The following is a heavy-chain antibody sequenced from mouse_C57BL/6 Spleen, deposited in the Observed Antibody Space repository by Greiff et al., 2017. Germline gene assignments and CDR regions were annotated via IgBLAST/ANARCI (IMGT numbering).Heavy chain of an antibody. J-gene: IGHJ4*01. CDR3: ARGTGGYAMDY. CDR2: IYPGDGDT. V-gene: IGHV1-82*01. CDR1: GYAFSSSW. D-gene: IGHD3-3*01. Sequence: QVQLKQSGPELVKPGASVKISCKASGYAFSSSWMNWVKQRPGKGLEWIGRIYPGDGDTNYNGKFKGKATLTADKSSSTAYMQLSSLTSEDSAVYFCARGTGGYAMDYWGQGTSVTVSS.